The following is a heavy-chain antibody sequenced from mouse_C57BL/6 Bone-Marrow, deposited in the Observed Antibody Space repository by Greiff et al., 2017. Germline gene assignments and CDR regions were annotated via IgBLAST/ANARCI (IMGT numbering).Heavy chain of an antibody. CDR3: AREGRGYYFDY. Sequence: VQLVESGGGLVQPGGSLKLSCAASGFTFSDYYMYWVRQTPEKRLEWVAYISIGGGSTYYPDTVKGRFTISRDNAKNTLYLQMSRLKSEDTAMYYCAREGRGYYFDYWGQGTTLTVSS. V-gene: IGHV5-12*01. CDR1: GFTFSDYY. J-gene: IGHJ2*01. CDR2: ISIGGGST.